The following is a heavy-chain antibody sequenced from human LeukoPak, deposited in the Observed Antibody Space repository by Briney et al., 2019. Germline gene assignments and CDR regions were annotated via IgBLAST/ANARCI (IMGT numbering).Heavy chain of an antibody. J-gene: IGHJ3*02. D-gene: IGHD1-26*01. Sequence: SGGSLRLSCAASGFTFSSYAMSWVRQAPGKGLEWVSAISGSGGSTYYADSVKGGFTISRDNSKNTLYLQMSSLRAEDTAVYYCAKRLRDIVGARNAFDIWGQGTMVSVSS. CDR1: GFTFSSYA. CDR2: ISGSGGST. CDR3: AKRLRDIVGARNAFDI. V-gene: IGHV3-23*01.